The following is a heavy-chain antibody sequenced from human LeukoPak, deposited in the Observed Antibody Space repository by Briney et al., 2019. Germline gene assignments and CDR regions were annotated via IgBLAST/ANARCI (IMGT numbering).Heavy chain of an antibody. J-gene: IGHJ4*02. CDR1: GYTFTGYY. CDR3: ARDQRVYDYVWGSYRLPQYYFDY. D-gene: IGHD3-16*02. Sequence: GASVKVSCKASGYTFTGYYMHWVRQAPGQGLEWMGWINPNSGGTNYAQKFQGRVTMTRDTSISTAYMELSRLRSDDTAVYYCARDQRVYDYVWGSYRLPQYYFDYWGQGTLVTVSS. V-gene: IGHV1-2*02. CDR2: INPNSGGT.